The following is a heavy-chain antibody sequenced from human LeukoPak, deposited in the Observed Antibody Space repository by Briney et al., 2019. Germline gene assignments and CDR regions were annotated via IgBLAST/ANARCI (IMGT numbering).Heavy chain of an antibody. D-gene: IGHD3-10*02. J-gene: IGHJ6*04. Sequence: GGSLRLSCAASGFTFSSYEMNWVRQAPGKGVEGVSYISSSGSTIYYADSVKGRFTISRDNAKNSLYLQMNSLRAEDTAVYYCAELGITMIGGVWGKGTTVTTSS. CDR1: GFTFSSYE. CDR2: ISSSGSTI. CDR3: AELGITMIGGV. V-gene: IGHV3-48*03.